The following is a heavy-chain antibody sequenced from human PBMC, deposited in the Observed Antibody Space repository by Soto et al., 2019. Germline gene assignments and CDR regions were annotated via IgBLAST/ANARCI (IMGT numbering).Heavy chain of an antibody. D-gene: IGHD3-22*01. Sequence: SSETLSLTCTVSGGSINSGDYSWTWIRQPPGKGLEWIGYIYHTGTTYYNMSLKSRVTISVDRSKNQFSLKLSSVTAADTAVHYCARGINYYDSSGDSWFDPWGQGTLVTSPQ. CDR3: ARGINYYDSSGDSWFDP. CDR1: GGSINSGDYS. J-gene: IGHJ5*02. V-gene: IGHV4-30-2*01. CDR2: IYHTGTT.